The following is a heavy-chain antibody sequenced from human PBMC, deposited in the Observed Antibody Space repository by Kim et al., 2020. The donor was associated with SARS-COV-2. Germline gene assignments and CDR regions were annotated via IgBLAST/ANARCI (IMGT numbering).Heavy chain of an antibody. V-gene: IGHV1-69*13. D-gene: IGHD5-12*01. Sequence: SVTVSCKTSGGIFNTHAFSWVRQAPGQRLEWMGGIIPLTNTANYAPNFQARISINADESTSTVYMELSSLTSEDTALYYCVRQREWLLMYFDYWGQGTLVSVTS. CDR1: GGIFNTHA. J-gene: IGHJ4*02. CDR3: VRQREWLLMYFDY. CDR2: IIPLTNTA.